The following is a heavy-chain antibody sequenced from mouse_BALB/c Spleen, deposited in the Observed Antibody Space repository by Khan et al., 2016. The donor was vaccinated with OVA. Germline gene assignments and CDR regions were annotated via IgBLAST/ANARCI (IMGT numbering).Heavy chain of an antibody. D-gene: IGHD2-1*01. CDR2: IDPANGNT. V-gene: IGHV14-3*02. CDR1: GFKIIDTY. Sequence: VQLQQSGAELVKPGASVKLSCTASGFKIIDTYMHWVKQRPEQGLDWIGRIDPANGNTKYDPKFQGKASITADTSSTTAYLQLSSMTSEDTAVFYCSLIYYGNYIYFDYWGQGTTLTVSS. CDR3: SLIYYGNYIYFDY. J-gene: IGHJ2*01.